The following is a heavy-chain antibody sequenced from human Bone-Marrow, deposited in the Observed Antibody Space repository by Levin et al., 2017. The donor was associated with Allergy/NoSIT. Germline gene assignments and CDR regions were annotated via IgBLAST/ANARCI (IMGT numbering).Heavy chain of an antibody. V-gene: IGHV4-59*01. D-gene: IGHD6-19*01. CDR2: FYYSGGT. CDR3: AKGTSGWYGPFDY. Sequence: GSLRLSCTVSGASISSFYWSWIRQTPGKGLEWLGYFYYSGGTNYNPSLQSRVTISVDRSKNQFSLKLTAVTAADTAVYYCAKGTSGWYGPFDYWGQGTVVTVSS. CDR1: GASISSFY. J-gene: IGHJ4*02.